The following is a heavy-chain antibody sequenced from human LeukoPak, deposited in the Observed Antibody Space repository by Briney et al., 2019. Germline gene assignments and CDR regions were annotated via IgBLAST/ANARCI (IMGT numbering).Heavy chain of an antibody. D-gene: IGHD3-3*01. Sequence: SETLSLTCAVYGGSFSGYYWSWIRQPPGKGLEWIGEINHSGSTNYNPSLKSRVTISVDTSKNQFSLKLSSVTAADTAVYYCARGPHYDFWSGPDAFDIWGQGTMVTVSS. CDR3: ARGPHYDFWSGPDAFDI. J-gene: IGHJ3*02. CDR2: INHSGST. V-gene: IGHV4-34*01. CDR1: GGSFSGYY.